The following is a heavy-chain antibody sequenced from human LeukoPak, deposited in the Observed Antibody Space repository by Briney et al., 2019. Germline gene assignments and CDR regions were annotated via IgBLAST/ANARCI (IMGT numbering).Heavy chain of an antibody. V-gene: IGHV4-39*01. Sequence: NPSETLSLTCTVSGGSISSSSYYWGWIRQPPGKGLEWIGSIYYTGSTYYNPSLKSRVTMSVDTSKNQSSLKLSSVTAADTAVYFCARRPVVVTATQYDAFDIWGQGTMVTVSS. J-gene: IGHJ3*02. CDR1: GGSISSSSYY. CDR2: IYYTGST. CDR3: ARRPVVVTATQYDAFDI. D-gene: IGHD2-15*01.